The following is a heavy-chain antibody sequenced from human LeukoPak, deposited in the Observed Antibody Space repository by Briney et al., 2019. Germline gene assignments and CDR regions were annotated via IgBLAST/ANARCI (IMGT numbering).Heavy chain of an antibody. Sequence: PSETLSLTCAVYGGSFSGCYWSWIRQPPGKGLEWIGEINHSGSTNYNPSLKSRVTISVDTSKNQFSLKLSSVTAADTAVYYCARRRGYSYGYLNYYYGMDVWGQGTTVTVSS. D-gene: IGHD5-18*01. J-gene: IGHJ6*02. CDR2: INHSGST. CDR1: GGSFSGCY. V-gene: IGHV4-34*01. CDR3: ARRRGYSYGYLNYYYGMDV.